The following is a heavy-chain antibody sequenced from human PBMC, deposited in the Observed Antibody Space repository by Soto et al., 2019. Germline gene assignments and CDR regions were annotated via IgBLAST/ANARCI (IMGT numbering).Heavy chain of an antibody. Sequence: QVQLQQWGAGLSKPSETLSVTCAVYGGSFSGYYWTWVRQPPGKGLEWIGEINHRGNTNYNPSLKSRVTLSVAPDKNQFSLKLNSVTAADTAVYYCARKTEVGFNMDVWGKGTPVAVSS. V-gene: IGHV4-34*01. CDR1: GGSFSGYY. CDR3: ARKTEVGFNMDV. J-gene: IGHJ6*03. CDR2: INHRGNT. D-gene: IGHD2-2*03.